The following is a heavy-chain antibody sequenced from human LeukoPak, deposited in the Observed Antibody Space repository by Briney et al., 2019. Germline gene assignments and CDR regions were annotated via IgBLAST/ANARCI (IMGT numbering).Heavy chain of an antibody. J-gene: IGHJ4*02. Sequence: ASVKVSCKASGYTFTGYYMHWVRQAPGQGPEWMGWINPNSGGTNYAQKFQGRVTMTRDMSISTAYMELSRLRSDDTAVYYCARDIVRSGSYYMDYWGQGTLVTVSS. V-gene: IGHV1-2*02. CDR1: GYTFTGYY. D-gene: IGHD1-26*01. CDR3: ARDIVRSGSYYMDY. CDR2: INPNSGGT.